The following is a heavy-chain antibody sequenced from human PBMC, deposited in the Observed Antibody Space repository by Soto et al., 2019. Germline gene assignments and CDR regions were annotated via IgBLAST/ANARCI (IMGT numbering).Heavy chain of an antibody. Sequence: PGGSLRLSCAASGFTFSSHWMSWVRQAPGKGLEWVANIQQDGSEIYYVDSVKGRFIISRDNTKNSLYLQMNSLRADDTAVYYCARDSEYYDFWSGLLDFWGQGTLVTVSS. V-gene: IGHV3-7*01. J-gene: IGHJ4*02. CDR2: IQQDGSEI. D-gene: IGHD3-3*01. CDR3: ARDSEYYDFWSGLLDF. CDR1: GFTFSSHW.